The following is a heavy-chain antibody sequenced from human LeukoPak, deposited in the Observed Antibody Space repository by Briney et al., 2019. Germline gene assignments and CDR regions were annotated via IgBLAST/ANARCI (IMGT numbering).Heavy chain of an antibody. J-gene: IGHJ4*02. CDR1: GYTFTGYY. CDR2: INPNSGGT. Sequence: ASVKVSCKASGYTFTGYYMHWVRQAPGQGLEWMGRINPNSGGTNYAQKFQGRVTMTRDTSISTAYMELSSLRSEDTAVYYCARDRDPVGATKPHFDYWGQGTLVTVSS. D-gene: IGHD1-26*01. V-gene: IGHV1-2*06. CDR3: ARDRDPVGATKPHFDY.